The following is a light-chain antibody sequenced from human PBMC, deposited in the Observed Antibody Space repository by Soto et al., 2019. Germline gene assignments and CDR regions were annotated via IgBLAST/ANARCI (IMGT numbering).Light chain of an antibody. CDR3: QKHGSSPWT. J-gene: IGKJ1*01. Sequence: EIALTQSPGTLSLSPGERATLSCRARQSVSSSYLAWYQQRPGQAPRLLIYGASIRATGIPDRLSGSGSGTDFTLTISRLEPEDFAVYFCQKHGSSPWTCGQGTKVDIK. CDR2: GAS. CDR1: QSVSSSY. V-gene: IGKV3-20*01.